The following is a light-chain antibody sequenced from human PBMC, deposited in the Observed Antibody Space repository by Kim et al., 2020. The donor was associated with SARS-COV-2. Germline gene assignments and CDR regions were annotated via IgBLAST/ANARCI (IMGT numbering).Light chain of an antibody. V-gene: IGKV1-39*01. CDR3: QQSYSSPPMYT. CDR1: QSIIS. Sequence: ASLGDRVTITCRASQSIISLNWYQQKPGKAPNLLIYATSNLQSGVPSRFSGSGSGTDFTLTINSLQPEDSATYYCQQSYSSPPMYTFGQGTKLEI. CDR2: ATS. J-gene: IGKJ2*01.